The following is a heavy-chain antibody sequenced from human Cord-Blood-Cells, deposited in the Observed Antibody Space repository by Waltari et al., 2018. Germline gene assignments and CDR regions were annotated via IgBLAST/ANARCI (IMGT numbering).Heavy chain of an antibody. CDR2: ST. CDR3: ARGGPVPKVVPAAMPGGYYYGMDV. Sequence: STYYNPSLKSRVTISVDTSKNQFSLKLSSVTAADTAVYYCARGGPVPKVVPAAMPGGYYYGMDVWGQGTTVTVSS. V-gene: IGHV4-31*02. D-gene: IGHD2-2*01. J-gene: IGHJ6*02.